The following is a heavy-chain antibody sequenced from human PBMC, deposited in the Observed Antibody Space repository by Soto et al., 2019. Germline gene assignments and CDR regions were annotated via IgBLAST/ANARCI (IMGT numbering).Heavy chain of an antibody. CDR1: GGTFSDYT. J-gene: IGHJ3*02. D-gene: IGHD1-1*01. Sequence: VASVKVSCKASGGTFSDYTMSWLRQAPGRGLEWMGGIIPMIGATNNAQKLKGRLTITADKSTGTVYMELNSLRSDDTAVYFCARYWSSGTLYGAFDIWGQGTEVTVSS. CDR2: IIPMIGAT. CDR3: ARYWSSGTLYGAFDI. V-gene: IGHV1-69*06.